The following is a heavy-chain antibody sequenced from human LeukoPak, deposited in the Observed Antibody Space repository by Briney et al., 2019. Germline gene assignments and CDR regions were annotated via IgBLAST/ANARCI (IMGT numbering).Heavy chain of an antibody. CDR1: GFTFSDYY. V-gene: IGHV3-11*01. Sequence: GGSLRLSCAASGFTFSDYYMSWIRQAPGKGLEWVSYISSSGSTIYYADSVKGRFTISRDNSRHTLSLQMNGLRADDTAVYYCAKGSAAARPYYFDSWGQGTLVAVSS. J-gene: IGHJ4*02. CDR3: AKGSAAARPYYFDS. CDR2: ISSSGSTI. D-gene: IGHD6-6*01.